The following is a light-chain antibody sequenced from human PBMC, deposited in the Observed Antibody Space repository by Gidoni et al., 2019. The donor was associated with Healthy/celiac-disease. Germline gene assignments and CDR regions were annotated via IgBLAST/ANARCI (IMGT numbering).Light chain of an antibody. CDR3: AAWDDSLSGLV. J-gene: IGLJ2*01. V-gene: IGLV1-47*01. CDR1: SSTIGSNY. CDR2: RNN. Sequence: SQRYGASGTPGQRVTISCSGSSSTIGSNYVYWYQQLPGTAPKLLIYRNNQRPSGVPDRFSGSKSGTSASLAISGLRSEDEADYYCAAWDDSLSGLVFGGGTKLTVL.